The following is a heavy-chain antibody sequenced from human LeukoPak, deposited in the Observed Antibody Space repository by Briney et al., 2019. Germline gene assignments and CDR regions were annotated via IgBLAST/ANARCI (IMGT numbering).Heavy chain of an antibody. V-gene: IGHV3-53*01. CDR3: ARGGSYLSAFDI. CDR2: IYSGGST. D-gene: IGHD1-26*01. CDR1: GFTFKLYA. Sequence: GGSLRLSCAASGFTFKLYAMSWVRQAPGLGLEWVSIIYSGGSTFYADSVKGRFTISRDNSKNTLYLQMNSLRAEDTAVYYCARGGSYLSAFDIWGQGTMVTVSS. J-gene: IGHJ3*02.